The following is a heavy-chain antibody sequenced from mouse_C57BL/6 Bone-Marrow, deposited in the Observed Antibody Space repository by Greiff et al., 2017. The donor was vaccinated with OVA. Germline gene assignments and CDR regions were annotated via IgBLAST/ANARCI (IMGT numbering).Heavy chain of an antibody. J-gene: IGHJ2*01. D-gene: IGHD1-2*01. CDR3: ARSLLRDFDY. V-gene: IGHV1-50*01. CDR2: IEPSDSYT. Sequence: QVQLKQPGAELVKPGASVKLSCKASGYTFTSYWMQWVKQRPGQGLEWIGEIEPSDSYTNYNQKFKGKATLTVDTSSSTAYMQLSSLTSEDAAVYYCARSLLRDFDYWGQGTTLTVSS. CDR1: GYTFTSYW.